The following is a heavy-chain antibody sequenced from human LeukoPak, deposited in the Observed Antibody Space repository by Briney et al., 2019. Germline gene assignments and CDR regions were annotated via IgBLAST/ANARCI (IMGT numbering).Heavy chain of an antibody. J-gene: IGHJ4*02. V-gene: IGHV3-9*01. CDR2: ISWNSGSI. D-gene: IGHD6-19*01. CDR1: GFTFDDYA. CDR3: AKVAVAGSYYYFDY. Sequence: GRSLRLTCAASGFTFDDYAMHWGRPAPGKGLEWVSGISWNSGSIGYADSVKGRFTISRDNAKNSLYLQMNSLRAEDTALYYCAKVAVAGSYYYFDYWGQGTLVTVSS.